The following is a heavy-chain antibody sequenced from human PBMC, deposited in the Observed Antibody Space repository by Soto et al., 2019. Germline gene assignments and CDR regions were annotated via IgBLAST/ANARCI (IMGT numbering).Heavy chain of an antibody. CDR1: ADSISNYY. J-gene: IGHJ4*02. CDR2: IYNRGNT. V-gene: IGHV4-59*01. Sequence: PSETLPLTCTVSADSISNYYWNWIRQSPGRGLEWLGYIYNRGNTNYNPSLKSRVTISVDTSKNQFSLKLTSVTSADTAVYFCARGRGFCSSTTCRGYFDSWGLGTLVTVYS. CDR3: ARGRGFCSSTTCRGYFDS. D-gene: IGHD2-2*01.